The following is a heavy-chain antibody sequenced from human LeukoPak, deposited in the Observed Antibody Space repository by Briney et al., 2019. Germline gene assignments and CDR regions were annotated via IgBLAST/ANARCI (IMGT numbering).Heavy chain of an antibody. J-gene: IGHJ4*02. CDR3: ARAYYYDSSGYYLSY. D-gene: IGHD3-22*01. Sequence: GASVKVSCKASGFTFTNYNLHWVRQAPGQGLEWMGWISAYNGNTNYAQKLQGGVTMTTGTSTSTAYMELRSLRSDDTAVYYCARAYYYDSSGYYLSYWGQGTLVTVSS. CDR1: GFTFTNYN. CDR2: ISAYNGNT. V-gene: IGHV1-18*01.